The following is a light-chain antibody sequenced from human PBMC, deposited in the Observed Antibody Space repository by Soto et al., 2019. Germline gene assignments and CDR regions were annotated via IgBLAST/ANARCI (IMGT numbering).Light chain of an antibody. CDR3: SSYAGISTLVV. CDR2: EAN. J-gene: IGLJ2*01. V-gene: IGLV2-23*01. CDR1: SSDVGSYNL. Sequence: QSALTQAASVSGSPGQSITISCTGTSSDVGSYNLVSWYQQHPGTAPKLIIYEANKRPSGLSTRFSGSKAGNTASLTSSGRQAEDAADYFCSSYAGISTLVVFGGGTKLTVL.